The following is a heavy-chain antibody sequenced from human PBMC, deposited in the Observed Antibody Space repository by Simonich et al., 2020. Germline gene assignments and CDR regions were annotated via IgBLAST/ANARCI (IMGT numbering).Heavy chain of an antibody. Sequence: QVQLQQRGAGLLKPSETLSLTCAVYGGSFIGYYWSWIRQPPGKGMEWIGEINHSGITNYNPSLKSRVTISVDTSKNQFSLKLSSVTAADTAVYYCARHLQLGPFDYWGQGTLVTVSS. CDR3: ARHLQLGPFDY. V-gene: IGHV4-34*01. D-gene: IGHD1-1*01. CDR2: INHSGIT. J-gene: IGHJ4*02. CDR1: GGSFIGYY.